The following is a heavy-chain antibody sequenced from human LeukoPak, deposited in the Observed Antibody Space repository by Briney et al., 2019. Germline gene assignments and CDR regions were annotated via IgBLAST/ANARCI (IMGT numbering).Heavy chain of an antibody. CDR2: IIHILGIA. CDR1: GGTFSSYT. Sequence: SVKVSCKASGGTFSSYTISWVRQAPGQGLEWMGRIIHILGIANYAQKFQGRVTITADKSTSTAYMELSSLRSEDTAVYYCARKGDYYDSSGYSGGYGDAFDIWGQGTMVTVSS. CDR3: ARKGDYYDSSGYSGGYGDAFDI. V-gene: IGHV1-69*02. D-gene: IGHD3-22*01. J-gene: IGHJ3*02.